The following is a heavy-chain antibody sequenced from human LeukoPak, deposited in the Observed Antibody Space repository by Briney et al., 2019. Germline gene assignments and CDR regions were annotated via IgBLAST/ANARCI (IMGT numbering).Heavy chain of an antibody. CDR1: GGSISSYY. Sequence: SETLSLTCTVSGGSISSYYWSWIRQPPRKGLEWIGYIYYSGSTNYNPSLKSRVTISVDTSKNQFSLKLSSVTAADTAVYYCARGTYGSGSYYTVDYWGQGTLVTVSS. CDR2: IYYSGST. D-gene: IGHD3-10*01. J-gene: IGHJ4*02. CDR3: ARGTYGSGSYYTVDY. V-gene: IGHV4-59*01.